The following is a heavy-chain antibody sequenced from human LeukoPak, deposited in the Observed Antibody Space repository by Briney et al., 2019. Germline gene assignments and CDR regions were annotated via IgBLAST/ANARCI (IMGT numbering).Heavy chain of an antibody. CDR3: ARGPTAGDPFYYFDY. CDR1: GGSISSYY. J-gene: IGHJ4*02. V-gene: IGHV4-59*01. Sequence: SETLSLTCTGSGGSISSYYWSWIRQPPGKGLEWIGYIYYSGSTNYNPSLKSRVTISVDTSKNQFSLKLSSVTAADTAVYYCARGPTAGDPFYYFDYWGQGTLVTVSS. D-gene: IGHD6-13*01. CDR2: IYYSGST.